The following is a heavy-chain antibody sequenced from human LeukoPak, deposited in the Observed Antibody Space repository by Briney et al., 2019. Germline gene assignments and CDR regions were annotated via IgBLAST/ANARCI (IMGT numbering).Heavy chain of an antibody. CDR3: AKDMRPLGTLILYPFDY. J-gene: IGHJ4*02. V-gene: IGHV3-23*01. D-gene: IGHD1-1*01. CDR2: ISGSGGST. Sequence: GGSLRPSCAASGFTFSSYWMHWVRQAPGKGLVWVSAISGSGGSTYYADSVKGRFTISRDNSKNTLYLQMNSLRAEDTAVYYCAKDMRPLGTLILYPFDYWGQGTLVTVSS. CDR1: GFTFSSYW.